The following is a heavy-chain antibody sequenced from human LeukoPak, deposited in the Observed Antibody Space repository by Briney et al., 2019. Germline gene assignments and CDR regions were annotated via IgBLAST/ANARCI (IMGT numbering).Heavy chain of an antibody. D-gene: IGHD1-26*01. Sequence: GGSLRLSCAASGFTFSSYAMHWVRQAPGKGLEWVAVISYDGSNKYYADSVKGRFTISRDNSKNTLYLQMNSLRAEDTAVYYCARFIGSYYFDYWGQGTLVTVSS. V-gene: IGHV3-30-3*01. CDR2: ISYDGSNK. CDR3: ARFIGSYYFDY. J-gene: IGHJ4*02. CDR1: GFTFSSYA.